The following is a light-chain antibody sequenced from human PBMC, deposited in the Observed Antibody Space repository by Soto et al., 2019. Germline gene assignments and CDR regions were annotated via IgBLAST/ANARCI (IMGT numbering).Light chain of an antibody. J-gene: IGKJ5*01. Sequence: EIVLTQSPGTLSLSPGERANLXCRPSQRVDDSHLAWYQLRPGQAPRLLIYGASTRATGIPDRFSGSGSGTDFSLTIRGLKPEDFAVYYCQQYRMSPNTFGQGTRLEI. CDR3: QQYRMSPNT. CDR2: GAS. V-gene: IGKV3-20*01. CDR1: QRVDDSH.